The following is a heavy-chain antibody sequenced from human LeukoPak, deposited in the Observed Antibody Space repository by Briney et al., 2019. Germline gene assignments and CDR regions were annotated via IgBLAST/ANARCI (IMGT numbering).Heavy chain of an antibody. V-gene: IGHV4-30-4*07. Sequence: SQTLSLTCAVSGGSISSGGHSWSWIRQPPGKGLEWIGYIYYSGSTNYSPSLKSRVTISVDTSKNQFSLKLSSVTAADTAVYYCTRGSIAYYYMDVWGKGTTVTISS. CDR1: GGSISSGGHS. CDR2: IYYSGST. J-gene: IGHJ6*03. D-gene: IGHD3-22*01. CDR3: TRGSIAYYYMDV.